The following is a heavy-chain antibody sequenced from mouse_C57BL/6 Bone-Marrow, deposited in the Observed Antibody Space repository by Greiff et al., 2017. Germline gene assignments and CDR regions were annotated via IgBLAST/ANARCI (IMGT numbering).Heavy chain of an antibody. Sequence: EVQRVESGGGLVQPGESLKLSCESNEYEFPSHDMSWVRKTPEKRLELVAAINSDGGSTYYPDTMERRFIISRDNTKKTLYLQMSSLRSEDTALYYCARAHGNYVSYAMDYWGQGTSVTVSS. D-gene: IGHD2-1*01. CDR3: ARAHGNYVSYAMDY. J-gene: IGHJ4*01. CDR2: INSDGGST. CDR1: EYEFPSHD. V-gene: IGHV5-2*01.